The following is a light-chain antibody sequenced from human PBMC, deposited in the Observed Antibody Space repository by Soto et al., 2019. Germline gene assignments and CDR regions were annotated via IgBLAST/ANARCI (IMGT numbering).Light chain of an antibody. J-gene: IGKJ1*01. CDR3: QQYNNWPPWT. Sequence: EIVMTQSPAALSVSPGETATLSCKASQTVRTNLAWYQQKPGQAPRLLIYNGSTRATAIPARFSGSGSGTDFTLTISSLQSEDFAIYYCQQYNNWPPWTFGQGTKVESK. CDR1: QTVRTN. V-gene: IGKV3-15*01. CDR2: NGS.